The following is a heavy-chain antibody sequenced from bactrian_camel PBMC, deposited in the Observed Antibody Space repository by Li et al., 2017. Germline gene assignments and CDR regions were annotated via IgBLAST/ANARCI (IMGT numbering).Heavy chain of an antibody. D-gene: IGHD2*01. CDR1: RFTFSNYY. J-gene: IGHJ4*01. CDR3: TPGVY. CDR2: ISSTATLT. V-gene: IGHV3-2*01. Sequence: QVQLVESGGGSVQPGGSLRLSCVASRFTFSNYYMSWVRQAPGKGLEWVSSISSTATLTYYADSMKGRFIISRDDATNTLILQLDSLRTEDTARYYCTPGVYWGQGTQVTVS.